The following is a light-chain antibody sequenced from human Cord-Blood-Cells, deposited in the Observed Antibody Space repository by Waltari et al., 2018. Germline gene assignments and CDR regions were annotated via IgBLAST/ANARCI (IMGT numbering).Light chain of an antibody. J-gene: IGLJ1*01. CDR2: DVS. Sequence: QSALTQPASVSGSPGQSITISCTGTSSDVGGYNYVSCYQQHPGKAPKLMIYDVSKRPSGVSNRFSGSKSANTASLTISGLQAEDEADYYCSSYTSSSTYVFGTGTKVTVL. CDR3: SSYTSSSTYV. V-gene: IGLV2-14*01. CDR1: SSDVGGYNY.